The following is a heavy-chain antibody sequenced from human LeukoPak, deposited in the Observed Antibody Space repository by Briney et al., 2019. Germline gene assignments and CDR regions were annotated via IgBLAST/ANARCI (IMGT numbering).Heavy chain of an antibody. V-gene: IGHV1-69*06. Sequence: SVKVSCKASGGTFNNYAINWVRQAPGQGLEWMGGIIPIFGSSNYAQKFQGRVTITADKSTSTAYMELSSLRSEDTAVYYCAREGESSSLFDYWGQGTLVTVSS. CDR2: IIPIFGSS. CDR1: GGTFNNYA. J-gene: IGHJ4*02. CDR3: AREGESSSLFDY. D-gene: IGHD6-6*01.